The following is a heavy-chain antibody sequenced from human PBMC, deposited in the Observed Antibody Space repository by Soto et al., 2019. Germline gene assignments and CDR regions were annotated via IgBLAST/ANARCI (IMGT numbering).Heavy chain of an antibody. Sequence: EVQLVESGGGLVQPGGSLRLSCAASGFTFSDYWIHWVRQAPGKGLVWVSRIKGDDVTTNYADSVRGRFTISRDNAKNTVYLQMNSLRAEDTAVYYCARGVRGEYRKDYWGQGTLVTVSS. CDR2: IKGDDVTT. J-gene: IGHJ4*02. CDR1: GFTFSDYW. D-gene: IGHD3-10*01. CDR3: ARGVRGEYRKDY. V-gene: IGHV3-74*01.